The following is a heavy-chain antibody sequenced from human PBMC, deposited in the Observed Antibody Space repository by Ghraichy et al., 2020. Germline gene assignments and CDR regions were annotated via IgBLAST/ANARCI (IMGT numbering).Heavy chain of an antibody. CDR1: GGSVSSGSYY. J-gene: IGHJ4*02. CDR3: AREMEDGGLSPLFDY. Sequence: SETLSLTCTVSGGSVSSGSYYWSWIRQPPGKGLEWIGYIYYSGSTNYNPSLKSRVTISVDTSKNQFSLKLSSVTAADTAVYYCAREMEDGGLSPLFDYWGQGTLVTVSS. V-gene: IGHV4-61*01. D-gene: IGHD3-10*01. CDR2: IYYSGST.